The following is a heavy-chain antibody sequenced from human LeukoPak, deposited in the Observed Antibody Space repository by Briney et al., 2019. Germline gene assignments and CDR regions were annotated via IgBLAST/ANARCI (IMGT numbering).Heavy chain of an antibody. CDR2: IYYTGST. J-gene: IGHJ5*02. CDR1: GGSIGSHY. CDR3: ARDRDSSGYPWFDT. Sequence: SETLSLTCTVSGGSIGSHYWNWIRQPPGKGLEWIGFIYYTGSTHYNPSLKSRVTISVDTSKSQFSLSLTSVTAADTAVYYCARDRDSSGYPWFDTWGQGTLVTVSS. V-gene: IGHV4-59*11. D-gene: IGHD3-22*01.